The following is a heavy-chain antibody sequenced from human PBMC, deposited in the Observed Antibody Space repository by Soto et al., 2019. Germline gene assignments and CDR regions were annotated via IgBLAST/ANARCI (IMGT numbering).Heavy chain of an antibody. CDR3: ASQQWLANWLDP. V-gene: IGHV4-39*01. CDR2: IYYSGST. Sequence: SETLSLTCTVSGGSISSSSYYWGWIRQPPGKGLEWIGSIYYSGSTYYNPSLKSRVNISVDTSKNQFSLKLSSVTAADTAVYYCASQQWLANWLDPWGQGTLVTVPQ. J-gene: IGHJ5*02. CDR1: GGSISSSSYY. D-gene: IGHD6-19*01.